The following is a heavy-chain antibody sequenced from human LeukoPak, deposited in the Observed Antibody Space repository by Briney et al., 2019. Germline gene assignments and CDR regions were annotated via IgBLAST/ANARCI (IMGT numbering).Heavy chain of an antibody. J-gene: IGHJ1*01. CDR2: ISYDGSNK. D-gene: IGHD2-2*01. CDR1: GFTFSSYA. CDR3: ARAVTPEYQLWSFQH. V-gene: IGHV3-30-3*01. Sequence: GGSLRLSCAASGFTFSSYAMHWVRQAPGRGLEWVAVISYDGSNKYYADSVKGRFTISRDNSKNTLYLQMNSLRAEDTAVYYCARAVTPEYQLWSFQHWGQGTLVTVSS.